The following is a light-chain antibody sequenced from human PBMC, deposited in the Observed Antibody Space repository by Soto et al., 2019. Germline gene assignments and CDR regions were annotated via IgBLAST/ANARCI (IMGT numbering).Light chain of an antibody. CDR2: DAS. J-gene: IGKJ4*01. Sequence: EIVLTQSPATLSLSPGERATLSCRASQSVSSYLAWYQHKPGQAPRLLIYDASNRATGIPARFSGSGSGTDFTLTISRPEPEDFAVYYCLHRYNWPLTFGGGTKVEIK. V-gene: IGKV3-11*01. CDR3: LHRYNWPLT. CDR1: QSVSSY.